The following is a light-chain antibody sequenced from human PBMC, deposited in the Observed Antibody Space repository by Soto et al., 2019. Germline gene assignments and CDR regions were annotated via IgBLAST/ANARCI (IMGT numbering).Light chain of an antibody. V-gene: IGKV1-12*01. Sequence: DIQMTQSPSSVSASVGDRVSITCRASQGISSWLAWYQHKPGEAPKLLVYDSSTLQTGVPSRFSGSGFGAEFTLTISGLQPEDFATYYCQQIYSNPTWTFGQGTKVDI. CDR2: DSS. J-gene: IGKJ1*01. CDR3: QQIYSNPTWT. CDR1: QGISSW.